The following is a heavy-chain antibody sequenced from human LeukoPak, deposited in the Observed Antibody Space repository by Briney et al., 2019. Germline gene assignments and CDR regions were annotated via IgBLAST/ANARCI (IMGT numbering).Heavy chain of an antibody. CDR2: IYYSGST. J-gene: IGHJ4*02. CDR1: GGSISSSSYY. V-gene: IGHV4-39*07. Sequence: SETLSLTCTVSGGSISSSSYYWGWIRQPPGKGLEWIGSIYYSGSTYYNPSLKSRVTISVDTSKNQFSLKLSSVTAADTAVYYCAREMITFGGVDYWGQGTLVTVSS. CDR3: AREMITFGGVDY. D-gene: IGHD3-16*01.